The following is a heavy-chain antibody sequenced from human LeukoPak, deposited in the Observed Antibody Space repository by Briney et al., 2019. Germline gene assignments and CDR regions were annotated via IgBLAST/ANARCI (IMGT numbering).Heavy chain of an antibody. D-gene: IGHD4-17*01. V-gene: IGHV4-59*01. J-gene: IGHJ4*02. CDR1: GGSISSYY. Sequence: SETLSLTCTVSGGSISSYYWSWIRQPPGKGLEWIGHINYSGSTNYNPSLKSRVTISVDTSKNQFSLKLSSVTAADTAVYYCARADYGDSYPFDYWGQGTLVTVSS. CDR3: ARADYGDSYPFDY. CDR2: INYSGST.